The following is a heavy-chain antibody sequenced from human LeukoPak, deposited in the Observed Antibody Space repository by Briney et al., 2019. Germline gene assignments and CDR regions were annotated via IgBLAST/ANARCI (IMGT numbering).Heavy chain of an antibody. D-gene: IGHD5-24*01. CDR3: ALWLQPEGAFDI. CDR1: GASISSSRSY. Sequence: PSETLSLTCTVSGASISSSRSYGAWIRQPPGKGLEWIASVSFGGDTYYNPSLKSRVTISVDTSKNMFSLRLTSVTAADTAVYYCALWLQPEGAFDIWGQGTMVTVSS. CDR2: VSFGGDT. J-gene: IGHJ3*02. V-gene: IGHV4-39*07.